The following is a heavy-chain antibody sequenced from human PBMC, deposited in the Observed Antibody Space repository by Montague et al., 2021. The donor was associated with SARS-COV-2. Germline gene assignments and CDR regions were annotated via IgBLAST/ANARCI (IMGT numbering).Heavy chain of an antibody. V-gene: IGHV4-34*01. Sequence: SETLSLTCAVYGGSFSGHYWNCIRQPPGKGLEWTGEINHSGSANYNPSLKRRVTISVDTSKNQFSLKLNSVTAADTAVYYCARLGEGVVPAPILGVGPYYSYFYMDVWGKGATVTVSS. CDR2: INHSGSA. J-gene: IGHJ6*03. D-gene: IGHD2-2*02. CDR1: GGSFSGHY. CDR3: ARLGEGVVPAPILGVGPYYSYFYMDV.